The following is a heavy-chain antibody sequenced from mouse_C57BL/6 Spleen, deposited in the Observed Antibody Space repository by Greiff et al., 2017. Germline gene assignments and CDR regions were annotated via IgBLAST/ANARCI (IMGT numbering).Heavy chain of an antibody. D-gene: IGHD1-1*01. J-gene: IGHJ2*01. V-gene: IGHV6-3*01. CDR2: IRLKSDNYAT. CDR1: GFTFSNYW. Sequence: EVKLQESGGGLVQPGGSMKLSCVASGFTFSNYWMNWVRQSPEKGLEWVAQIRLKSDNYATHYAESVKGMFTISRDDSKSSVYLQMNNLRAEDSGIYCWIYYGSRRDYWGQGTTLTVSS. CDR3: IYYGSRRDY.